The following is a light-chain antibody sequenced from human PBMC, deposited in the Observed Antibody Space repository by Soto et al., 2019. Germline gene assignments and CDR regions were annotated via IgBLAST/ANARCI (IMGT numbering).Light chain of an antibody. V-gene: IGKV1-5*01. Sequence: DIQMTQSPSTLSASVGDRVTITCRASQSISSWLAWYQQKPGEAPKLLIYDASGVQSGVPSRFNGSGSGTEFTLTISSLKPDCVATYYCQQYNSYSPLTFGQGTRLEIK. CDR2: DAS. CDR1: QSISSW. J-gene: IGKJ5*01. CDR3: QQYNSYSPLT.